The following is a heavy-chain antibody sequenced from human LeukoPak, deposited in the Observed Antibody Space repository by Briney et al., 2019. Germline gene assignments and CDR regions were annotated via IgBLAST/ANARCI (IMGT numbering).Heavy chain of an antibody. CDR1: GFTVSSNY. CDR3: ARSPYGDSTGPYYFDS. D-gene: IGHD4-17*01. Sequence: PGGSLRLSCAASGFTVSSNYMSWVRQAPEKGPEWVSVIYSGGSTYHADSVKGRFTISRDNSKNTLYLQMNSLRADDTAVYYCARSPYGDSTGPYYFDSWGQGTLVTVSS. V-gene: IGHV3-66*01. CDR2: IYSGGST. J-gene: IGHJ4*02.